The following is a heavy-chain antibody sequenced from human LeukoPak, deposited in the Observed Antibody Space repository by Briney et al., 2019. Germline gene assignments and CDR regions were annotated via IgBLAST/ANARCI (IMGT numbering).Heavy chain of an antibody. Sequence: SLRLSCAASGFTFSSNYMSWVRQATGKGLEWVSVIYSGGSTYYAASLKVRFTISRDNSKNTLYLQMNSLRAEDTAVYYCARCQAGDWFDPWGQGTLVTVS. D-gene: IGHD6-13*01. CDR2: IYSGGST. V-gene: IGHV3-53*01. CDR3: ARCQAGDWFDP. J-gene: IGHJ5*02. CDR1: GFTFSSNY.